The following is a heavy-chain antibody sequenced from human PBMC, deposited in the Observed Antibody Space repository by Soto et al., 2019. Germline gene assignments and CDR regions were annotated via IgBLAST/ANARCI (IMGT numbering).Heavy chain of an antibody. CDR1: GFPFSSYA. J-gene: IGHJ4*02. CDR2: ISGSGGST. D-gene: IGHD6-25*01. Sequence: GGSLGLACAASGFPFSSYAMSWVRQAPGKGLEWVSAISGSGGSTYYADSVKGRFTISRDNSKNTLYLQMNSLRADDTAVYYCAKDGDYSSSGWLLFDYWGQGTLVTV. CDR3: AKDGDYSSSGWLLFDY. V-gene: IGHV3-23*01.